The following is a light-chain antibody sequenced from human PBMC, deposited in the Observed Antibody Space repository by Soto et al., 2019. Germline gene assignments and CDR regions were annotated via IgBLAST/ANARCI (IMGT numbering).Light chain of an antibody. Sequence: QSVLTQPPSVSGAPGQKVIISCTGSSSNIGAGYDVHWYQQLPGTAPKLLIYSNNNRPSGVPDRLSGSKSGTSASLAITGLQVEDEADYYCQSYESSLSAAVFGGGTKVTVL. CDR1: SSNIGAGYD. CDR3: QSYESSLSAAV. V-gene: IGLV1-40*01. J-gene: IGLJ2*01. CDR2: SNN.